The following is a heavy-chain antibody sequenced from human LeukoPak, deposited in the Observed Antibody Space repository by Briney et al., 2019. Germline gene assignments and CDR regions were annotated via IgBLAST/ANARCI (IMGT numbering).Heavy chain of an antibody. J-gene: IGHJ4*02. Sequence: GGSLRLSCAASGFTFSSYAMHWVRQAPGKGLEWVAVISYDGSNKYYADSVKGRFTISRDNSKNTLYLQMNSLRAEDTAMYYCARGGYIAVAGGNDYWGQGTLVTVSS. CDR3: ARGGYIAVAGGNDY. CDR1: GFTFSSYA. CDR2: ISYDGSNK. V-gene: IGHV3-30-3*01. D-gene: IGHD6-19*01.